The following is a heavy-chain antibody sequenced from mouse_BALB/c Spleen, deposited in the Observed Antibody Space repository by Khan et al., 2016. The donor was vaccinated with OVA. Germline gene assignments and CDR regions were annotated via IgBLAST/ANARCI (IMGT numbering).Heavy chain of an antibody. Sequence: DLVKPGASVKLSCKASGYTFTSYWINWIKQRPGQGLEWIGRISPGSGTPYYNEMFKGKATLTVDISSNTAYLQLSSLSSEYSAVYFCARENYYGSSHYAMDYWGQGTSVTGSS. D-gene: IGHD1-1*01. CDR3: ARENYYGSSHYAMDY. J-gene: IGHJ4*01. V-gene: IGHV1S41*01. CDR2: ISPGSGTP. CDR1: GYTFTSYW.